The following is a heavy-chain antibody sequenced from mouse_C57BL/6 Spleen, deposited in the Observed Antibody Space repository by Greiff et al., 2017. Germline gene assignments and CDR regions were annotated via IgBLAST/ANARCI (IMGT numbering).Heavy chain of an antibody. V-gene: IGHV1-82*01. J-gene: IGHJ4*01. CDR1: GYAFSSSW. CDR3: ARDELFYAMDY. CDR2: IYPGDGDT. Sequence: QVQLKQSGPELVKPGASVKISCKASGYAFSSSWMNWVKQRPGKGLEWIGQIYPGDGDTNYNGKFKGKATLTADKSSSTAYMQLSSLTSEDSAVYFCARDELFYAMDYWGQGTSVTVSS.